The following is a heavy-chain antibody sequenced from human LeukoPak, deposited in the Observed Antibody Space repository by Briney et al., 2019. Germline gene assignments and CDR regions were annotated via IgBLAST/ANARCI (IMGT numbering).Heavy chain of an antibody. D-gene: IGHD6-19*01. Sequence: SETLSLTCTVSGGSISSSSYYWGWIRQPPGKGLEWIGSIYYSGSTYYSPSLKSRVTMSVDTSKNQFSLKLSSVTAADTAVYYCARHGSASGWYRSHFDYWGQGALVTVSS. CDR2: IYYSGST. CDR1: GGSISSSSYY. CDR3: ARHGSASGWYRSHFDY. V-gene: IGHV4-39*01. J-gene: IGHJ4*02.